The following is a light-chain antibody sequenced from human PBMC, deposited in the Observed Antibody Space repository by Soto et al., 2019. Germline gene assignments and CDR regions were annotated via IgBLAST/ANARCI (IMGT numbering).Light chain of an antibody. CDR1: KLGDKY. V-gene: IGLV3-1*01. CDR2: QDS. J-gene: IGLJ1*01. CDR3: QAWDSSTLYV. Sequence: SSELTQPPSVSVSPGQTASITCSGDKLGDKYACWYQQKPGQSPVLVIYQDSKRPSGIPERFSGSNSGNTATLTISGTQAMDEADYYCQAWDSSTLYVFGTGTKLT.